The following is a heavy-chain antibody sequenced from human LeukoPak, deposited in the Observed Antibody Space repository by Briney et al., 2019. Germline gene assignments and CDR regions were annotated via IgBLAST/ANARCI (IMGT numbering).Heavy chain of an antibody. CDR1: GFTVSSNY. J-gene: IGHJ3*02. V-gene: IGHV3-53*04. CDR3: ARAAAGTRAFDI. D-gene: IGHD6-13*01. Sequence: GGSLRLSCAASGFTVSSNYMSWVRQAPGKGLEWVSVIYSGGSTYYADSVKGRFTISRHSSKNTLYLQMNSLRAEDTAVYYCARAAAGTRAFDIWGQGTMVTVSS. CDR2: IYSGGST.